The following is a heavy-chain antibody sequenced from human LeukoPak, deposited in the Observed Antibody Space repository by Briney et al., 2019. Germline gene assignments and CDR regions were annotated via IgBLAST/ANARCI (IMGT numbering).Heavy chain of an antibody. D-gene: IGHD6-13*01. CDR3: ARPLGTDSSSGIYYYGMDV. J-gene: IGHJ6*02. CDR1: GGPISSYY. Sequence: SETLSLTCTVSGGPISSYYWSWVRQPAGKGLKWIGRIYTSGNTNYNPSLKGRVTMSVDTSKNQFSLNLSSVTAADTAVYYCARPLGTDSSSGIYYYGMDVWGQGTTVTVSS. V-gene: IGHV4-4*07. CDR2: IYTSGNT.